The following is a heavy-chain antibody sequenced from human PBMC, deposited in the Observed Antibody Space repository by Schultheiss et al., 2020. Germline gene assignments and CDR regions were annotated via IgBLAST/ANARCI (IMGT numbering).Heavy chain of an antibody. CDR1: GYTFTDYY. D-gene: IGHD1-20*01. V-gene: IGHV1-2*06. J-gene: IGHJ5*02. CDR3: ARALAYNWNWFDP. CDR2: INSNIGDT. Sequence: ASVKVSCKASGYTFTDYYMHWVRQAPGQGLEWMGRINSNIGDTDYAQKFQGRVTMTTDTSTSTAYMELRSLRSDDTAVYYCARALAYNWNWFDPWGQGTLVTVSS.